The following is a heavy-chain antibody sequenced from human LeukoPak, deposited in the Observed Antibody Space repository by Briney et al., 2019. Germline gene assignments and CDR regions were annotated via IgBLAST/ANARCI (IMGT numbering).Heavy chain of an antibody. Sequence: GGSLRLSCAASGFTFSSYWMSWVRQAPGKGLEWVANIKQDGSEKYYVDSVKGRFTISRDNAKNSLYLQMNSLRAEDTAVYYCTRVRGGYYSDFWGQGTLVTVSS. CDR3: TRVRGGYYSDF. D-gene: IGHD3-22*01. V-gene: IGHV3-7*01. CDR2: IKQDGSEK. CDR1: GFTFSSYW. J-gene: IGHJ4*02.